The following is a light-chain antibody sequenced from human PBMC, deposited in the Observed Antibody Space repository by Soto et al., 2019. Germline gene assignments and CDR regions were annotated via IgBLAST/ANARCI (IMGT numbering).Light chain of an antibody. CDR3: SSYTSSSTLHYV. V-gene: IGLV2-14*01. Sequence: ALTQPASVSGSPGHSITISCTGTSSDVGGYNYVSWYQQHPGKAPKLMIYDVSNRPSGVSNRFSGSKSGNTASLTISGLQAEDEADYYCSSYTSSSTLHYVFGTGTKVTVL. CDR2: DVS. J-gene: IGLJ1*01. CDR1: SSDVGGYNY.